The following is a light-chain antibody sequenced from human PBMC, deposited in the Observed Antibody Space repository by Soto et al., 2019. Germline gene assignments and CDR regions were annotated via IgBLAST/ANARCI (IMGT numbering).Light chain of an antibody. V-gene: IGLV4-69*01. CDR1: SGHSSYA. J-gene: IGLJ2*01. CDR2: VYSDGSH. Sequence: QPVLSQSPSASASLEASVRLTCILPSGHSSYAIAWPQQQPEQGSRCLMKVYSDGSHTQGDGIPDRFSGSSSGAELYLTISSRLSDDDSAYYCQSWGTCPHVLFGGGTKLT. CDR3: QSWGTCPHVL.